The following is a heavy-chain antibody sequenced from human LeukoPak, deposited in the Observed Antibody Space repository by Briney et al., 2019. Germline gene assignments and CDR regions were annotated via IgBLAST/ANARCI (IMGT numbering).Heavy chain of an antibody. Sequence: GSLRLSCAASGFTFSSYWMSWVRQAPGKGLEWIGEIYHSGSTNYNPSLKSRVTISVDKSKNQFSLKLSSVTAADTAVYYCARAGEAGTPYNWFDPWGQGTLVTVSS. CDR1: GFTFSSYW. D-gene: IGHD6-19*01. V-gene: IGHV4-4*02. J-gene: IGHJ5*02. CDR3: ARAGEAGTPYNWFDP. CDR2: IYHSGST.